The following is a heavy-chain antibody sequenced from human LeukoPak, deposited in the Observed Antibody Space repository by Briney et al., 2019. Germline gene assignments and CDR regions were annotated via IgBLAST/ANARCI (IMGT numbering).Heavy chain of an antibody. CDR2: ISSSSSYI. V-gene: IGHV3-21*01. J-gene: IGHJ6*03. CDR1: GFTFSSYS. Sequence: GGSLRLSCAASGFTFSSYSMNWVRQAPGKGLEWVSSISSSSSYIYYADSVKGRFTISRDNAKSSLYLQMNSLRAEDTAVYYCAKDRRPVVPGRKPAHYYYMDVLGKGTKVNVFS. CDR3: AKDRRPVVPGRKPAHYYYMDV. D-gene: IGHD2-15*01.